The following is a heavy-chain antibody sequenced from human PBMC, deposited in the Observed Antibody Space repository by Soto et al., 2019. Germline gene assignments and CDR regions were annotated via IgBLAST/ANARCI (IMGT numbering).Heavy chain of an antibody. V-gene: IGHV3-74*01. CDR1: GFTFSAYW. D-gene: IGHD6-6*01. CDR2: ISDDGSTA. J-gene: IGHJ4*02. CDR3: ARGTRVSSSGTGAH. Sequence: PGESLKISCAVSGFTFSAYWMHWVRQVPGKGLTWVSRISDDGSTATYADSVKVQFIISRDTAKNSLYLEMNTLRADDSGLYYCARGTRVSSSGTGAHWGRGTLVTVSS.